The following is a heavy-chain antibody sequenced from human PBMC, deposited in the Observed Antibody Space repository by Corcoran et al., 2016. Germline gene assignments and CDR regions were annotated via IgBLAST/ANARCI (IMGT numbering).Heavy chain of an antibody. CDR1: GYSFTSYW. CDR3: ARVSSSTIFGVVTDMGSMDV. J-gene: IGHJ6*02. D-gene: IGHD3-3*01. V-gene: IGHV5-51*01. CDR2: IYPGDSDT. Sequence: EVQLVQSGAEVKKPGESLKISCKGSGYSFTSYWIGWVRQMPGKGLEWMGIIYPGDSDTRYSPSFQGQVTISADKSISTAYLQWSSLKASDTAMYYCARVSSSTIFGVVTDMGSMDVWGQGTTVTVSS.